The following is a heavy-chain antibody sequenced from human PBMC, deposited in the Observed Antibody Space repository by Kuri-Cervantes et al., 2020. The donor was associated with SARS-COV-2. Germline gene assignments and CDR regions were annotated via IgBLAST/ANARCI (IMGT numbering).Heavy chain of an antibody. CDR2: IYYSGST. D-gene: IGHD2-2*02. CDR3: AGQGCSSTSCYSMDV. CDR1: GGSVSSHY. J-gene: IGHJ6*02. V-gene: IGHV4-59*08. Sequence: SETLSLTCTVSGGSVSSHYWSWIRQAPGKGLEWIGYIYYSGSTNYNPSLKSRVTISVDTSKNQFSLKLSSVTAADTAVYYCAGQGCSSTSCYSMDVWGQGTTVTVSS.